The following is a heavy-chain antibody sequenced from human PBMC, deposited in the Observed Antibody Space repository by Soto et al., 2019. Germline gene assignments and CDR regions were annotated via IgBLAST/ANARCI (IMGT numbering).Heavy chain of an antibody. CDR2: IYYSGST. Sequence: SETLSLTWTVSGGSISSGDYYWSWIRQPPGKGLEWIGYIYYSGSTYYNPSLKSRVTISVDTSKNQFSLKLSSVTAADTAVYYCARVHDSSGYYGPNFDYWGQGTLVTVSS. V-gene: IGHV4-30-4*01. D-gene: IGHD3-22*01. J-gene: IGHJ4*02. CDR1: GGSISSGDYY. CDR3: ARVHDSSGYYGPNFDY.